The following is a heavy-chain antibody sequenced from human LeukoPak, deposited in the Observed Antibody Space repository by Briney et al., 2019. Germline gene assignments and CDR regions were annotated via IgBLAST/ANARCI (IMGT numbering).Heavy chain of an antibody. CDR1: GFTFSSYA. CDR3: ARGNYYYYYMDV. J-gene: IGHJ6*03. Sequence: GGSLRLSCAAPGFTFSSYAMHWVRQAPGKGLEWVAVISYDGSNKYYADSVKGRFTISRDNSKNTLYLQMNSLRAEDTAVYYCARGNYYYYYMDVWGKGTTATVSS. V-gene: IGHV3-30-3*01. CDR2: ISYDGSNK.